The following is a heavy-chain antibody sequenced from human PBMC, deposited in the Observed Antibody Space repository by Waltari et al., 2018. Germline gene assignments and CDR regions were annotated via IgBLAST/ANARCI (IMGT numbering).Heavy chain of an antibody. J-gene: IGHJ4*02. CDR1: GYSISSGYY. V-gene: IGHV4-38-2*02. CDR3: AGDYGNQINYFDF. Sequence: QVQLQESGPGLVKPSGTLYVTCPVAGYSISSGYYWGWIRQPPGKGLEWSGSIYHSGTTYYNPSLKSRVTISIDASKNQFSLKLSSVTAADTAMYYCAGDYGNQINYFDFWGQGTLVTVSS. D-gene: IGHD4-4*01. CDR2: IYHSGTT.